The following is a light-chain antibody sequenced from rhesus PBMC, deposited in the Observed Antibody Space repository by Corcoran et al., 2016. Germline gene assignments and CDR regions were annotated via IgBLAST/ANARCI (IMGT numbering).Light chain of an antibody. Sequence: EIVMTQSPATLALSPGERATLSCRASQSVSSYLAWYQQKPGQAPRLLIYGASSRATGIPERFSGSGSGTEFTLTIRRLEPEDVGVDFCRRSNDWYSFGQGTKVEIK. V-gene: IGKV3-24*04. CDR2: GAS. J-gene: IGKJ2*01. CDR1: QSVSSY. CDR3: RRSNDWYS.